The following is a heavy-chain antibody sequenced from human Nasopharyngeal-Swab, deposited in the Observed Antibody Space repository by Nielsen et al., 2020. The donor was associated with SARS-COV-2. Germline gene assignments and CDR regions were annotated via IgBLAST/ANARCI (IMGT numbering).Heavy chain of an antibody. D-gene: IGHD3-22*01. CDR1: GYTFTSYD. J-gene: IGHJ4*02. Sequence: ASVKVSCKASGYTFTSYDINWERQATGQGLEWMGWMNPNSGNTGYAQKFQGRVTMTRNTSISTAYMELSSLRSEDTAVYYCARDYLWSSGYVFDYWGQGTLVTVSS. V-gene: IGHV1-8*01. CDR2: MNPNSGNT. CDR3: ARDYLWSSGYVFDY.